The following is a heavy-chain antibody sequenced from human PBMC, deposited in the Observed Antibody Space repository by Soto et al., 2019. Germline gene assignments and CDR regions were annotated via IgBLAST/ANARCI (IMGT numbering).Heavy chain of an antibody. D-gene: IGHD1-26*01. V-gene: IGHV2-26*01. CDR2: IFSNDEK. J-gene: IGHJ4*02. Sequence: GSGPTLVNPTETLTLTCTVSGFSLSNARMGVSWIRQPPGKALEWLAHIFSNDEKSYSTSLKSRLTISKDTSKSQVVLTMTNMDPVDTATYYCARIWAWELPYYFDYWGQGTLVTVSS. CDR3: ARIWAWELPYYFDY. CDR1: GFSLSNARMG.